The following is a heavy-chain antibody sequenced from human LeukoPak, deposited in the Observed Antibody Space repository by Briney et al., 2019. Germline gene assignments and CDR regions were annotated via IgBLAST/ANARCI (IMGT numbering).Heavy chain of an antibody. Sequence: PGGSLRLSCAASGFTFSSYAMSWVRQAPGKGLEWVSAISGSGGSTYYADSVKSRFTISSDNSKNTLYLQMNSLRAEDTAVYYCAKIQAARGGDWFDPWGQGTLVTVSS. V-gene: IGHV3-23*01. CDR1: GFTFSSYA. J-gene: IGHJ5*02. D-gene: IGHD3-16*01. CDR3: AKIQAARGGDWFDP. CDR2: ISGSGGST.